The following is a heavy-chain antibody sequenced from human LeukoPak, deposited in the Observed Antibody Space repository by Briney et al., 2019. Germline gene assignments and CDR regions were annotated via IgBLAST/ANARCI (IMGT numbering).Heavy chain of an antibody. CDR1: GLTFSSHW. CDR2: ITNDGSST. J-gene: IGHJ4*02. Sequence: PGGSLRLSCAASGLTFSSHWMHWVRQAPGKGLVWVSRITNDGSSTTYADSVKGRFTISRDNAKNMLYLQVNSLRAEDTAVYYCARDGQWLVRFDYWGQGTLVTVSS. CDR3: ARDGQWLVRFDY. D-gene: IGHD6-19*01. V-gene: IGHV3-74*01.